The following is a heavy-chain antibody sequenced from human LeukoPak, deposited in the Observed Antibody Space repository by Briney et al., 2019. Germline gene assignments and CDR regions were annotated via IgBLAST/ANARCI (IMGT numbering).Heavy chain of an antibody. CDR1: GYTFTSYY. J-gene: IGHJ4*02. CDR2: INTSGGST. CDR3: ARAAPMVRGVAYFDY. D-gene: IGHD3-10*01. V-gene: IGHV1-46*01. Sequence: AASVTVSCKSSGYTFTSYYMHWVRQAPEQGLEWMGIINTSGGSTSYAQKFQGRVTMTRGTSTSPVYMELSSVGSEDTAVYYCARAAPMVRGVAYFDYWGQGTLVTVSS.